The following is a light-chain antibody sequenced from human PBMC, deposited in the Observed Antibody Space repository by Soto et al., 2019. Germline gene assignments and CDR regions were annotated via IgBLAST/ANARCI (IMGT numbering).Light chain of an antibody. Sequence: QSALTQPASVSGSPGQSITISCTGTSSDVGGYNYVSWYQQLPGKAPKLLIYSNNQRPSGVPDRFSGSKSGTSASLAISGLQSEDEADYYCAAWDDSLNGYVFGTGTKVTVL. V-gene: IGLV1-44*01. CDR1: SSDVGGYNY. CDR3: AAWDDSLNGYV. CDR2: SNN. J-gene: IGLJ1*01.